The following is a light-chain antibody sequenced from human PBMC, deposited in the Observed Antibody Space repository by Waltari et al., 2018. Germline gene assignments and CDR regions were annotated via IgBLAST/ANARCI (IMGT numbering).Light chain of an antibody. CDR3: MQGTHLPRT. CDR2: KVA. V-gene: IGKV2-30*02. Sequence: DVVMTQSPLSLPVTLGQPAPISCRSSQSLVHSDGNTYLNWFQQRPGQPPRRLIYKVANRDSGVPDRFGGRGSGTDFTLKISRVEAEDVGVYYCMQGTHLPRTFGQGTKVQIK. J-gene: IGKJ1*01. CDR1: QSLVHSDGNTY.